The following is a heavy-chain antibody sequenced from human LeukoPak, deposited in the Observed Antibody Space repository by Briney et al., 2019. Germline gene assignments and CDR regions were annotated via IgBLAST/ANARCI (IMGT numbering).Heavy chain of an antibody. J-gene: IGHJ6*02. V-gene: IGHV4-34*01. CDR2: INHSGST. D-gene: IGHD3-9*01. Sequence: SETLSLTCAVYGGSFSGYYWSWIRPPPGKGLEWIGEINHSGSTNYNPSLKSRVTISVDTSKNQFSLKLSSVTAADTAVYYCARNDILTGYRRYYYYGMDVWGQGTTVTVSS. CDR3: ARNDILTGYRRYYYYGMDV. CDR1: GGSFSGYY.